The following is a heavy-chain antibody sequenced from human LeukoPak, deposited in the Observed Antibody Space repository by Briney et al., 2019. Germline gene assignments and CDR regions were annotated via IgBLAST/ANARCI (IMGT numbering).Heavy chain of an antibody. CDR3: ARVRDGYNDAYDI. V-gene: IGHV1-46*01. Sequence: ASVKVSCKASGYTFSNYNIHWLRQAPGQGLERMGIVNPSGDSTNYAQNFQGRVTMTGDTSTSTVYMELSSLRFEDTAVYYCARVRDGYNDAYDIWGQGTMVTVTS. J-gene: IGHJ3*02. CDR1: GYTFSNYN. D-gene: IGHD5-24*01. CDR2: VNPSGDST.